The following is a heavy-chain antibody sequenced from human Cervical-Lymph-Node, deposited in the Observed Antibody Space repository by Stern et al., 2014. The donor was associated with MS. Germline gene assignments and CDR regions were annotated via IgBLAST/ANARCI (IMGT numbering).Heavy chain of an antibody. Sequence: QVQLQESGPGLVQPSQTLSLTCSASGGSVSTGSYYWSWLRQPAGKGREWIGSVYTSGIIDYNPSLESRVTISVDTSKNQFSLRLRSVTAADTAVYYCARTYGSSSGVFDSWGQGTLVTVSS. V-gene: IGHV4-61*02. J-gene: IGHJ4*02. CDR1: GGSVSTGSYY. CDR3: ARTYGSSSGVFDS. D-gene: IGHD6-6*01. CDR2: VYTSGII.